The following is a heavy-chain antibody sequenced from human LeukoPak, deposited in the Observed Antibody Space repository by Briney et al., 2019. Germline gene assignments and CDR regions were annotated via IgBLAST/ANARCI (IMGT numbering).Heavy chain of an antibody. CDR3: ARVFDS. CDR1: GGSFSISDYY. J-gene: IGHJ4*02. V-gene: IGHV4-39*07. Sequence: SETLSLTCTVSGGSFSISDYYWGWIRQSPVKGLEWIGDVFYTGKTNYNPSLRGRATISIDTSKNQFSLKLTYVTAADSAVYYCARVFDSWGQGTLVTVSS. CDR2: VFYTGKT.